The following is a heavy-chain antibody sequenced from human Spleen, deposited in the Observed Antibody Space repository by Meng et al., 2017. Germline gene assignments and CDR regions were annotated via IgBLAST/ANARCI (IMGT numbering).Heavy chain of an antibody. D-gene: IGHD3-16*01. Sequence: GSLRLSCTVSGGTMSNYYWSWIRQPPGKGLEYIGYIYYSGSSNYNPSLKSRVTISVDTSKNQFSLKLSSVTAADTAVYYCARSSVWGIYGYYFDYWGQGTLVTVSS. J-gene: IGHJ4*02. CDR2: IYYSGSS. V-gene: IGHV4-59*01. CDR3: ARSSVWGIYGYYFDY. CDR1: GGTMSNYY.